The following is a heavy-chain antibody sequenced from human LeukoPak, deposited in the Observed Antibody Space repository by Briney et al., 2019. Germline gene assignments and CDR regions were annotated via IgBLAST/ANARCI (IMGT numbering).Heavy chain of an antibody. CDR2: IGSSSSYE. CDR3: ARERGYSYGYGDY. Sequence: GGSLRLSCVASGFTFSSFNMNWVRQAPGKGLEWVSSIGSSSSYEYYADSVKGRFTISRDNAKNSLYLQMDSLRDEDTAVYYCARERGYSYGYGDYWSQGTLVTVSS. V-gene: IGHV3-21*01. CDR1: GFTFSSFN. D-gene: IGHD5-18*01. J-gene: IGHJ4*02.